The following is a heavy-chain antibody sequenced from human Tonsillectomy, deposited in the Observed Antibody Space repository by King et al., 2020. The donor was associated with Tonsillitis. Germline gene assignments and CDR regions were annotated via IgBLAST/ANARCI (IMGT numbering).Heavy chain of an antibody. D-gene: IGHD2-15*01. CDR2: IYDSENT. J-gene: IGHJ5*02. CDR3: GGYEGGVFDP. CDR1: GGSISGGAYY. Sequence: VQLQESGPGLVKPSQTLSLTCTVSGGSISGGAYYWSWIRQHPGKGLEWIGYIYDSENTYYSPSLKSRLTILVDTFKNQFSLKLSPVTAAVTAVYYCGGYEGGVFDPWGQGTLVTVSS. V-gene: IGHV4-31*03.